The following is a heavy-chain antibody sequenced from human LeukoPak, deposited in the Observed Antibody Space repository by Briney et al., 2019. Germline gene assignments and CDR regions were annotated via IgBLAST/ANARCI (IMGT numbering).Heavy chain of an antibody. D-gene: IGHD4-17*01. CDR2: IYGSTSA. V-gene: IGHV3-66*01. Sequence: GGSLRLSCAASGFTVSSNYINWVRQAPGKGLEWVSLIYGSTSADYADSVKGRFTISRDTSMNTVYLQMNSLRAEDTAVYYCARLSFGDDYWGQGTLVTVSS. CDR1: GFTVSSNY. CDR3: ARLSFGDDY. J-gene: IGHJ4*02.